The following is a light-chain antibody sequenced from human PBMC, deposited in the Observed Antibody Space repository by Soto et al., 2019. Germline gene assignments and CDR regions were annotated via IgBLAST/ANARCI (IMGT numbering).Light chain of an antibody. Sequence: IVLTQSPGTLSLSPGERASLSCRGSQSVSSSYLAWYQQKPGQPPRLLIYGASSRATGIPDRFSGSGSGTDFTLTISRLEPEDFAVFYCQHYDSLPITFGQGTRLEIK. V-gene: IGKV3-20*01. CDR1: QSVSSSY. CDR2: GAS. J-gene: IGKJ5*01. CDR3: QHYDSLPIT.